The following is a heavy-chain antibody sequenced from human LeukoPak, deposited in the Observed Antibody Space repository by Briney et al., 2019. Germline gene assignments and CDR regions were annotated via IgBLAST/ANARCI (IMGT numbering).Heavy chain of an antibody. CDR3: ARGSRELYYFDY. V-gene: IGHV4-59*01. D-gene: IGHD1-7*01. Sequence: SETLSLTCTVSGGSISSYYWSWIRQPPGKGLEWIGYIYYSGGTKYNPSLKSRVTISVDASKTQFSLKLNSLTAADTAVYYCARGSRELYYFDYWGQGTLVTVSS. CDR1: GGSISSYY. CDR2: IYYSGGT. J-gene: IGHJ4*02.